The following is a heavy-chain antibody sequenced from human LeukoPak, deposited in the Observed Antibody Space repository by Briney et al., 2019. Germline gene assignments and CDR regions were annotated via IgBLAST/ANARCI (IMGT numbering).Heavy chain of an antibody. CDR3: ARDSGTYRPIDY. CDR1: SFNFKTYN. Sequence: GGSLRLSCSASSFNFKTYNINWVRQTPGKGLEWVSSISYTGTYIYYADSVKGRFTISRDNAESSVYLELNSLGVDDTAIYYCARDSGTYRPIDYWGQGTVVTVSS. D-gene: IGHD3-16*02. CDR2: ISYTGTYI. V-gene: IGHV3-21*01. J-gene: IGHJ4*02.